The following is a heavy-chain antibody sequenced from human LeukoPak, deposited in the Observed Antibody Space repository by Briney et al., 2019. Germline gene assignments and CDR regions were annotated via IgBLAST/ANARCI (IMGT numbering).Heavy chain of an antibody. CDR2: ISAYNGNT. Sequence: ASVKVSCKASGYTFTGYYMHWVRQAPGQGLEWMGWISAYNGNTNYAQKLQGRVTMTTDTSTSTAYMELRSLRSDDTAVYYCAICGGDCGGAFDIWGQGTMVTVSS. J-gene: IGHJ3*02. V-gene: IGHV1-18*04. CDR1: GYTFTGYY. D-gene: IGHD2-21*02. CDR3: AICGGDCGGAFDI.